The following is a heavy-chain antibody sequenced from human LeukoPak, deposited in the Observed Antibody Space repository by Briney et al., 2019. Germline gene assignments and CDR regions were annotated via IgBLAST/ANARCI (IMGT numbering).Heavy chain of an antibody. J-gene: IGHJ4*02. D-gene: IGHD3-10*01. Sequence: GGSLRLSCAASGFTFSSYAMSWVRQAPGKGLEWVAVIWVGDSDLYYAGSVKGRFTIARDNSKNTVYLEVNSLREEDTAVYYCAKGSHNFDYFDAWGQGTLVTVSS. CDR1: GFTFSSYA. V-gene: IGHV3-33*08. CDR3: AKGSHNFDYFDA. CDR2: IWVGDSDL.